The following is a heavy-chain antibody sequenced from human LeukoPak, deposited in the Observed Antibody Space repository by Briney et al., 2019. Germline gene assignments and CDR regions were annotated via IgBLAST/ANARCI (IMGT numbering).Heavy chain of an antibody. J-gene: IGHJ6*02. Sequence: ASVKVSCKASGGTFSSYAISWMRQAPGQGLEWMGRIIPILGIANYAQKLQGRVTMTTDTSTSTAYMELRSLRSDDTAVYYCARVRITIFGVVIIRDYYYGMDVWGQGTTVTVSS. V-gene: IGHV1-69*04. CDR1: GGTFSSYA. CDR3: ARVRITIFGVVIIRDYYYGMDV. D-gene: IGHD3-3*01. CDR2: IIPILGIA.